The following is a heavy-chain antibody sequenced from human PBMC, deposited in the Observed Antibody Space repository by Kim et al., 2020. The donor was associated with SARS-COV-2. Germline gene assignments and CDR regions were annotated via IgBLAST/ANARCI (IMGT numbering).Heavy chain of an antibody. CDR3: AKQSYPYYYDSSGYFDY. J-gene: IGHJ4*02. CDR1: GFTFSSYG. V-gene: IGHV3-33*06. D-gene: IGHD3-22*01. CDR2: IWYDGSNK. Sequence: GGSLRLSCAASGFTFSSYGMHWVRQAPGKGLEWVAVIWYDGSNKYYADSVKGRFTISRDNSKNTLYLQMNSLRAEDTAVYYCAKQSYPYYYDSSGYFDYWGQGTLVTVSS.